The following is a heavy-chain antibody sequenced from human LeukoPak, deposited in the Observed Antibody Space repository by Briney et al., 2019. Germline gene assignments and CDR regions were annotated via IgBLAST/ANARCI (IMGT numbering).Heavy chain of an antibody. V-gene: IGHV3-23*01. Sequence: GGSLRLSCAASGFTFSAYAMSWVRQAPGKGLEWVSCIDATGGGIYYADSVRGRFIISRDNSKKMVYLQMDSLRTEDTAIYYCAKGKVNHLGTFDYWGQGTLVAVSS. J-gene: IGHJ4*02. CDR2: IDATGGGI. D-gene: IGHD1/OR15-1a*01. CDR3: AKGKVNHLGTFDY. CDR1: GFTFSAYA.